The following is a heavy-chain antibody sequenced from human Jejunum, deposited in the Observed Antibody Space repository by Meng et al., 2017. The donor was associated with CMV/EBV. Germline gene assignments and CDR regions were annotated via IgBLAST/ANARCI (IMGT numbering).Heavy chain of an antibody. J-gene: IGHJ4*02. CDR2: VYYSGTA. V-gene: IGHV4-39*01. Sequence: YISNSDFYWGWIRQPPGKGLEWIASVYYSGTAFHNTSLKSRTTISVDRSKNQFSLKLTSVTAADTAVYYCAASRPETTYTTRIDFWGQGTLVTVSS. D-gene: IGHD1-14*01. CDR3: AASRPETTYTTRIDF. CDR1: YISNSDFY.